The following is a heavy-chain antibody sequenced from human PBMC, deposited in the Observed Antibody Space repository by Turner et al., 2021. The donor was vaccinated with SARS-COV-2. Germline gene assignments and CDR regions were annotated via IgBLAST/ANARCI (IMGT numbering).Heavy chain of an antibody. CDR2: INPNSGGT. D-gene: IGHD4-4*01. V-gene: IGHV1-2*02. Sequence: QVQLAQPGPAVKKSGASAKVSCKASGYTFTGYYMHWVRQAPGQGLEWMGCINPNSGGTNCVQKFQGRVTMTRDTSISTAYMEVSRLRSDDTAVYYCYRGPDAFDIWGQGTMVTVSS. J-gene: IGHJ3*02. CDR1: GYTFTGYY. CDR3: YRGPDAFDI.